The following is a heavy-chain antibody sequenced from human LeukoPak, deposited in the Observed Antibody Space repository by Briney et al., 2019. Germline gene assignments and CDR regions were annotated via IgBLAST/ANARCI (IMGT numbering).Heavy chain of an antibody. J-gene: IGHJ3*02. D-gene: IGHD2-15*01. CDR2: INHSGST. Sequence: PSETLSLTCAVYGGSFSGYYWSWIRQPPGKGLEWIGEINHSGSTNYNPSLKSRVTISVDTSKNQFSLKLSSVTAADTAVYYCARSYCSGGSCRDAFDIWGQGTMVTVSS. V-gene: IGHV4-34*01. CDR1: GGSFSGYY. CDR3: ARSYCSGGSCRDAFDI.